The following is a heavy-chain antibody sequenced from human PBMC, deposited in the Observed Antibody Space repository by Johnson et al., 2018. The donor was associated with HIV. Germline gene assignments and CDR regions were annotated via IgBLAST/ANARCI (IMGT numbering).Heavy chain of an antibody. Sequence: VQLVESGGGLVKPGGSLRLSCAASGFTFSNAWMSWVRQAPGKGLEWVGRTRNKANSYTTEYAASVKGRFTISRDNSKNTLYLQMSSLKVEDTAMYYCARDGESQQLPLGDAFDVWGQGTMVTVSS. D-gene: IGHD6-13*01. CDR1: GFTFSNAW. CDR3: ARDGESQQLPLGDAFDV. V-gene: IGHV3-72*01. J-gene: IGHJ3*01. CDR2: TRNKANSYTT.